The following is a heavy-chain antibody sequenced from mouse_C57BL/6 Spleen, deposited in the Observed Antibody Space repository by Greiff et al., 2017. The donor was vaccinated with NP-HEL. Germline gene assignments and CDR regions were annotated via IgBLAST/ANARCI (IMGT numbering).Heavy chain of an antibody. CDR1: GYTFTSYG. Sequence: QVQLQQSGAELARPGASVKLSCKASGYTFTSYGISWVKQRTGQGLEWIGEIYPRSGNPYYNEKFKGKATLTADKSSSTAYMELRSLTSEDAAVYFCGRYDYDGPWFAYWGQGTLVTVSA. V-gene: IGHV1-81*01. CDR2: IYPRSGNP. D-gene: IGHD2-4*01. J-gene: IGHJ3*01. CDR3: GRYDYDGPWFAY.